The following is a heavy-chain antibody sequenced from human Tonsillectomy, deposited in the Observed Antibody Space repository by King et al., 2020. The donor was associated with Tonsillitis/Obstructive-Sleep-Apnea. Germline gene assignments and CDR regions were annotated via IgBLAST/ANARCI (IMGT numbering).Heavy chain of an antibody. D-gene: IGHD6-13*01. J-gene: IGHJ5*02. CDR3: AREIPAAGTNWFDP. Sequence: QLQESGPGLVKPSGTLSLTCAVSGDSISSSYWWSWVRQPPGKGLEWIGEIYHSVSTNYNPSLKSRVTISLDKSKNQFSLKLRSVTAADTAVYFCAREIPAAGTNWFDPWGQGTLVTVSS. CDR1: GDSISSSYW. V-gene: IGHV4-4*02. CDR2: IYHSVST.